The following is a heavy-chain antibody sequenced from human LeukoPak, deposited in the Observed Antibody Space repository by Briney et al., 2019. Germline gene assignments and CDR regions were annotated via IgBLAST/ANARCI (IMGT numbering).Heavy chain of an antibody. J-gene: IGHJ3*02. V-gene: IGHV4-59*01. CDR3: ARDLKQQLVLRAFDI. CDR2: FYYSGST. CDR1: GGSISSYY. Sequence: SETLSLTCTVSGGSISSYYWSWIRQPPGKALEWIGYFYYSGSTNYTPSLKSRVTISVDTPNNQFSLKLSSVTAADTAVYYCARDLKQQLVLRAFDIWGQGTMVTVSS. D-gene: IGHD6-13*01.